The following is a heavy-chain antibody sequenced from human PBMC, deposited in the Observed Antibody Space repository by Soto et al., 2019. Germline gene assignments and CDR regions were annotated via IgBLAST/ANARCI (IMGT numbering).Heavy chain of an antibody. CDR3: ARSEVLGWYGLRAFDI. J-gene: IGHJ3*02. D-gene: IGHD6-19*01. Sequence: SETLSLTCTVSGGSISSYYWSWIRQPPGKGLEWIGYIYYSGSTNYNPSLKSRVTISVDTSKNQFSLKLSSVTAADTAVYYCARSEVLGWYGLRAFDIWGQGTMVTVSS. CDR1: GGSISSYY. CDR2: IYYSGST. V-gene: IGHV4-59*01.